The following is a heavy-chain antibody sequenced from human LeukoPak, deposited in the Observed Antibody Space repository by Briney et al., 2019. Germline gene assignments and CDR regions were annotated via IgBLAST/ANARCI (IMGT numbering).Heavy chain of an antibody. D-gene: IGHD6-13*01. CDR1: GGTFSTYA. Sequence: SVKVSCKASGGTFSTYAITWVRQAPGQGLEWMGGIIPIFNTTNYAQNFHGRITIAADKSTSIVYMELSSLRSEDTAMYYCARDDWGYSSRWNQNDAFDIWGQGTMVTVSS. V-gene: IGHV1-69*06. CDR3: ARDDWGYSSRWNQNDAFDI. J-gene: IGHJ3*02. CDR2: IIPIFNTT.